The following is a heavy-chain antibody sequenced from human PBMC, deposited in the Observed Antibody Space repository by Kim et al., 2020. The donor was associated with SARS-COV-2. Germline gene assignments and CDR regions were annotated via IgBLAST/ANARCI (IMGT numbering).Heavy chain of an antibody. V-gene: IGHV3-23*01. D-gene: IGHD1-1*01. CDR1: GFTFGSYT. J-gene: IGHJ4*02. CDR2: ITGSGGKT. Sequence: GGSLRLSCAASGFTFGSYTMNWVRQAPGKGLEWVSAITGSGGKTDYGDFVMGRYIVSRDNSKSTLYLQMDSLRVEDTAVYYCARISQLWGPGTLVTVSS. CDR3: ARISQL.